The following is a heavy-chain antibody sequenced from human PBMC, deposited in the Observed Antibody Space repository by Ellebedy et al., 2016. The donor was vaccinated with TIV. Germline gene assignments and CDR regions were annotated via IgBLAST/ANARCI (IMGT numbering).Heavy chain of an antibody. CDR1: GFSFSSYA. J-gene: IGHJ6*02. D-gene: IGHD1-26*01. Sequence: GESLKISCAASGFSFSSYAMNWVRQAPGEGLEYVSSISSDSAYMYYADSVKGRFTISRDNAKNSLFLQMNSLRAEDTAVYYCAGHRGWDQVAMDVWGQGTKVTVSS. CDR2: ISSDSAYM. CDR3: AGHRGWDQVAMDV. V-gene: IGHV3-21*01.